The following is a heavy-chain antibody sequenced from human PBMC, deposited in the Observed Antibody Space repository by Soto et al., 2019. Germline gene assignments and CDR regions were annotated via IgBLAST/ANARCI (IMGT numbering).Heavy chain of an antibody. J-gene: IGHJ5*02. V-gene: IGHV4-34*01. CDR2: INHSGST. CDR3: ARGVRGSSSSHAKPPQENWFDP. D-gene: IGHD6-6*01. Sequence: SETLSLTCAVYGGSFSGYYWSWIRQPPGKGLEWIGEINHSGSTNYNPSLKSRVTISVDTSKNQFSLKLSSVTAADTAVYYCARGVRGSSSSHAKPPQENWFDPWGQGTLVTVSS. CDR1: GGSFSGYY.